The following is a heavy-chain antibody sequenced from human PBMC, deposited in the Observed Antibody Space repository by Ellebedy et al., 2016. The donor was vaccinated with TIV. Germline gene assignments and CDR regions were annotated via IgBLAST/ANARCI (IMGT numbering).Heavy chain of an antibody. CDR3: ARSLRITMVRGVIDFLGY. CDR1: GGTCSSYA. Sequence: SVKVSXXASGGTCSSYAISWVRQAPGQGLEWMGGIIPIFGTANYAQKFQGRVTITADESTSTAYMELSSLRSEDTAVYYCARSLRITMVRGVIDFLGYWGQGTLVTVSS. J-gene: IGHJ4*02. CDR2: IIPIFGTA. V-gene: IGHV1-69*13. D-gene: IGHD3-10*01.